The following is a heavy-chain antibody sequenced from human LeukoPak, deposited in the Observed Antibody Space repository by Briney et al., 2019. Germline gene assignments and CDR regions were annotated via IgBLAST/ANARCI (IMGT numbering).Heavy chain of an antibody. Sequence: PGGSLRLSCAASGFTFSSYGMGWVRRAPGKGLEWVSSISPSGTTYYADSVKGRFTISRDNSRNTASLQMTSLRADDTAVYYCAKIIPAVGIDDWGQGTLVTVSS. CDR1: GFTFSSYG. J-gene: IGHJ4*02. CDR2: ISPSGTT. CDR3: AKIIPAVGIDD. D-gene: IGHD6-13*01. V-gene: IGHV3-23*01.